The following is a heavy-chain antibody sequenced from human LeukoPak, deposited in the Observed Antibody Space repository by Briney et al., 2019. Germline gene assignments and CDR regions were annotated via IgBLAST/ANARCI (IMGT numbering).Heavy chain of an antibody. CDR3: ASTLRYCSGGSCYSGYYYYMDV. V-gene: IGHV1-2*02. CDR1: GYTFTGYY. Sequence: ASVKVSCKASGYTFTGYYMHWVRQAPGQGLEWMGWINPNSGGTNYAQKFQGRVTMTRDTSISTAYMELSRLRSDDTAVYYCASTLRYCSGGSCYSGYYYYMDVWGKGTTVTVSS. D-gene: IGHD2-15*01. J-gene: IGHJ6*03. CDR2: INPNSGGT.